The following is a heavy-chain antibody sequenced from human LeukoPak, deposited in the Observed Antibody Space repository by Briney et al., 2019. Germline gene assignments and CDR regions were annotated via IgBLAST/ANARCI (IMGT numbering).Heavy chain of an antibody. CDR3: ARGYYGSGSYDY. J-gene: IGHJ4*02. Sequence: KSSETLSLTCAVYGGSFSGYYWSWIRQPRGKWLEWIGEINHSGSTNYNPSLKSRVTISVDTSKNQFSLKLSSVTAADTAVYYCARGYYGSGSYDYSGQGTLVTVSS. D-gene: IGHD3-10*01. V-gene: IGHV4-34*01. CDR2: INHSGST. CDR1: GGSFSGYY.